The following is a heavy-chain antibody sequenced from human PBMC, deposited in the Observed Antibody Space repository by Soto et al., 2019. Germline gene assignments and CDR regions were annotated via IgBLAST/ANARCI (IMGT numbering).Heavy chain of an antibody. CDR3: ARDSYRYQTRNYYYGMDV. CDR2: TYYRSKWYN. V-gene: IGHV6-1*01. J-gene: IGHJ6*02. CDR1: GDSVSSNSAA. D-gene: IGHD2-2*01. Sequence: QTLSLTCAISGDSVSSNSAAWNWIRQSPSRGLEWLGRTYYRSKWYNDYAVSVKSRITINPDTSKNQFSLQLNSVTPEDTAVYYCARDSYRYQTRNYYYGMDVWGQGTTVTVSS.